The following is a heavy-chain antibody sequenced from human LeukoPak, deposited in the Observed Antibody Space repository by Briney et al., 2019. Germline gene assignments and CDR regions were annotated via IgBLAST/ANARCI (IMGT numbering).Heavy chain of an antibody. CDR1: GDSVSSNSAA. J-gene: IGHJ4*02. CDR3: GRESYYYGSGSFEGLYYFDY. D-gene: IGHD3-10*01. Sequence: QTPSLTCAISGDSVSSNSAAWNWIRQSPSRGLEWLGRTYYRSKWYNDYSVAVKSRISINPDTSKNQFSLQLISVTPEDTAVYYYGRESYYYGSGSFEGLYYFDYCGQRTLVTDPS. CDR2: TYYRSKWYN. V-gene: IGHV6-1*01.